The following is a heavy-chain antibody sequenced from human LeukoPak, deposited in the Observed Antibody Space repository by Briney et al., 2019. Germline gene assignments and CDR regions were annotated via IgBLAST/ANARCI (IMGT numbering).Heavy chain of an antibody. CDR1: GGSISSHY. CDR2: IYYSGST. D-gene: IGHD5-24*01. Sequence: SETLSLTCTVSGGSISSHYWSWIRQPPGKGLEWFGYIYYSGSTNYNPSLKSRVTISVDTSKNQFSLKLSSVTAADTAVYYCARGMATINYWGQGTLVTVSS. J-gene: IGHJ4*02. V-gene: IGHV4-59*11. CDR3: ARGMATINY.